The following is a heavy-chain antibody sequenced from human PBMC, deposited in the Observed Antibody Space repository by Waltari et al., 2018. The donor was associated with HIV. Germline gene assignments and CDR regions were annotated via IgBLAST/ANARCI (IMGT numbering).Heavy chain of an antibody. D-gene: IGHD3-22*01. CDR3: AKGVTMIVVVKIVDY. Sequence: EVPLLESGGGLVQPGGSLRLSCAASGFTFSSYALSWVRQAPGEGLVGVVDIMGGGARTYDADSVKSRCTIARENPENTRYLQMNSLRGEETAVYDCAKGVTMIVVVKIVDYWGQGTLVTVSS. CDR1: GFTFSSYA. CDR2: IMGGGART. V-gene: IGHV3-23*01. J-gene: IGHJ4*02.